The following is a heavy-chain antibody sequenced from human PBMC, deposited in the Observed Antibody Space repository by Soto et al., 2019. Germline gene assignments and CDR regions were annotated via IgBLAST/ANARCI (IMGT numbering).Heavy chain of an antibody. CDR1: VDSIISSDFY. V-gene: IGHV4-39*01. CDR3: ARHSLAIRKNNWFEP. CDR2: IFYLGSS. D-gene: IGHD3-3*02. J-gene: IGHJ5*02. Sequence: SETLSLTCTFSVDSIISSDFYWGWFRQPPGKGLEWIGSIFYLGSSYYNPSLKSRVTMSVDTSKNQFSLRLRSVTAADTALYFCARHSLAIRKNNWFEPWGQGILVIVSS.